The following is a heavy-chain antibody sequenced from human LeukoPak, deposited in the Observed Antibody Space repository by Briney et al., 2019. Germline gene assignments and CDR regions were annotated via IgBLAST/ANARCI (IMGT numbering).Heavy chain of an antibody. CDR2: IYYSGST. CDR1: GGSISSYY. D-gene: IGHD1-1*01. Sequence: SETLSLTCTVSGGSISSYYWSWIRQPPGKGLEWIGYIYYSGSTNYNPSLKSRVTISVDTSKNQFSLKLSSVTAADTAVYYCARVWSYYYYMDVWGKGTTVTVSS. CDR3: ARVWSYYYYMDV. J-gene: IGHJ6*03. V-gene: IGHV4-59*01.